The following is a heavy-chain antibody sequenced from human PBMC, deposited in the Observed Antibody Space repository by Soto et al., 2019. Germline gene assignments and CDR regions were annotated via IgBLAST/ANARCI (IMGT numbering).Heavy chain of an antibody. D-gene: IGHD3-16*02. V-gene: IGHV3-21*01. CDR2: ISSSSSYI. J-gene: IGHJ4*02. CDR1: GFTFSSYS. Sequence: EVQLVESGGGLVKPGGSLRLSCAASGFTFSSYSMNWVRQAPGKGLEWVSSISSSSSYIYYADSVKGRFTISRDNAKNSLYLQMNSLRAEDTAVYYCAGDMFFEDYIWGSYRYFDYWGQGTLVTVSS. CDR3: AGDMFFEDYIWGSYRYFDY.